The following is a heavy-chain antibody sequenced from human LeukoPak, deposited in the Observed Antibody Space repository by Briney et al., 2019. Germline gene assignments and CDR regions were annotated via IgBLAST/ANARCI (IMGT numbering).Heavy chain of an antibody. Sequence: GASVKVSCKASGYTFTGYYMHWVRQAPGQGLEWMGRIIPIFGTANYAQKFQGRVTITTDESTSTAYMELSSLRSEDTAVYYCAAAGTYYYDSSGYRDYWGQGTLVTVSS. CDR1: GYTFTGYY. J-gene: IGHJ4*02. D-gene: IGHD3-22*01. V-gene: IGHV1-69*05. CDR2: IIPIFGTA. CDR3: AAAGTYYYDSSGYRDY.